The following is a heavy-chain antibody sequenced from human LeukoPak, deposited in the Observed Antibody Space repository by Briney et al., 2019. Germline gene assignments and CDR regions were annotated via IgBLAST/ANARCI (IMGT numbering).Heavy chain of an antibody. D-gene: IGHD4-23*01. CDR2: ISGSGGNT. Sequence: GGSLRLSCAASGFNFSSYAMSWVRQAPGKGLDWVSAISGSGGNTYYADSVKGRFTISRDNSKNTLYLQMNSLRAEDTAVYYCAKDQYGGNPQYYFDYWGQGTLGTVSS. CDR3: AKDQYGGNPQYYFDY. J-gene: IGHJ4*02. V-gene: IGHV3-23*01. CDR1: GFNFSSYA.